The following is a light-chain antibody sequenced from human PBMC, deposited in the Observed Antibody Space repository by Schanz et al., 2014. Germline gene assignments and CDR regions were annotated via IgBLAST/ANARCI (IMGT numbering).Light chain of an antibody. CDR2: AAS. J-gene: IGKJ1*01. Sequence: AIQMTQSPSSLSASVGDRVTITCRASQDIRNELGWYQQKPGKAPKLLIYAASNLQSGVPSRFSGSGSGTDFTLTISSLQPEDFATYYCLQDYNYPRTFGQGTKVEIK. V-gene: IGKV1-6*01. CDR3: LQDYNYPRT. CDR1: QDIRNE.